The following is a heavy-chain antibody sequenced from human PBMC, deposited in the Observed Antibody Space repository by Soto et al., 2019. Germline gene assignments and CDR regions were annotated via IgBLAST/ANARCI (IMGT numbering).Heavy chain of an antibody. CDR1: GFTFSSYA. Sequence: PGGSLRLSCAASGFTFSSYAMSWVRQAPGKGLEWVSAISGSGGSTYYADSVKGRFTISRDNSKNTLYLQMNSLRAEDTAVYYCAKDSHCSGGSCCIYYYYGMDVWGQGTTVTVS. V-gene: IGHV3-23*01. CDR3: AKDSHCSGGSCCIYYYYGMDV. J-gene: IGHJ6*02. CDR2: ISGSGGST. D-gene: IGHD2-15*01.